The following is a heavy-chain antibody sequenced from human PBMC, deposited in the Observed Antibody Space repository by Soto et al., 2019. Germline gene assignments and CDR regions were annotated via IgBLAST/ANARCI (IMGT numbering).Heavy chain of an antibody. D-gene: IGHD1-1*01. J-gene: IGHJ6*02. CDR1: GGSISSYY. CDR2: IYYSGST. Sequence: SETLSLTCTVSGGSISSYYWSWSRQPPGKGLEWIGYIYYSGSTNYNPSLKSRVTISVDTSKNQFSLKPSSVTAADTAVYYCARGTRGGKGPDYYYYGMDVWGQGTTVTVSS. CDR3: ARGTRGGKGPDYYYYGMDV. V-gene: IGHV4-59*01.